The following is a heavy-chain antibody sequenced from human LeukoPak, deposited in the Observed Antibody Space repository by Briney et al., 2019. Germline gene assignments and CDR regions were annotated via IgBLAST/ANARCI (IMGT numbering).Heavy chain of an antibody. CDR3: ARGAAQDYYDSSGYYYFDY. CDR2: INPSGGST. D-gene: IGHD3-22*01. Sequence: APGKVSCKASGYTFTSYYMHWVRQAPGQGLEWMGVINPSGGSTSYAQKFQGRVTMTRDTSTSTVYMELSSLRSEDTAVYYCARGAAQDYYDSSGYYYFDYWGQGTLVTVSS. CDR1: GYTFTSYY. J-gene: IGHJ4*02. V-gene: IGHV1-46*01.